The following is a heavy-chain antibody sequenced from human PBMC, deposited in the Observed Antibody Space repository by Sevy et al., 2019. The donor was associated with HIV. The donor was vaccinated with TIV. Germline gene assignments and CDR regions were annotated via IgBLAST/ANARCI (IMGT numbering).Heavy chain of an antibody. J-gene: IGHJ3*02. Sequence: SETLSLTCAVYGGSFSGYYWSWIRQPPGKGLEWIGEINHSGGTNYNPSLKSRVAISVDTSKNHFSLKLNSVTAADTAVYYSARHCTGSSCSHAFEIWGQGTMVTLSS. V-gene: IGHV4-34*01. CDR1: GGSFSGYY. CDR2: INHSGGT. CDR3: ARHCTGSSCSHAFEI. D-gene: IGHD2-15*01.